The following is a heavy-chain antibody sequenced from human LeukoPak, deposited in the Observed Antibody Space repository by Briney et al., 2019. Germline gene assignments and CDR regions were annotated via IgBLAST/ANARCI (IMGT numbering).Heavy chain of an antibody. D-gene: IGHD2-2*01. CDR1: GYTFTGYY. J-gene: IGHJ6*03. V-gene: IGHV1-2*06. Sequence: ASVKVSCKASGYTFTGYYMHWVRQAPGQGLEWMGRINPNSGGTNYAQKFQGRVTITRDTSISTAYMEVSRLRSDDTAVYYCARDFSCSSTSCHYYYYYYMDVWGKGTTVTVSS. CDR2: INPNSGGT. CDR3: ARDFSCSSTSCHYYYYYYMDV.